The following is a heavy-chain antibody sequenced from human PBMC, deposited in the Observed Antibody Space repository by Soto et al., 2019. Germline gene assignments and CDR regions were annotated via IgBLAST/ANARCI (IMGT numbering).Heavy chain of an antibody. D-gene: IGHD6-19*01. CDR2: ISGSGDST. CDR3: AKERSSGWSFDY. J-gene: IGHJ4*02. Sequence: GGSLRLSCAASGLTFSTYAMKWVRMAPGKGLEWVSGISGSGDSTYYADSVKGRFTVSRDNSKNTLYLQMNSLRAEDTAVFYCAKERSSGWSFDYWGQGTLVTVSS. V-gene: IGHV3-23*01. CDR1: GLTFSTYA.